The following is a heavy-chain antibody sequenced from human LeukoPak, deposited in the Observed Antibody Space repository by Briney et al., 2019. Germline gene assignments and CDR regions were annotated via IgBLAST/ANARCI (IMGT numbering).Heavy chain of an antibody. D-gene: IGHD1-26*01. CDR3: AKDLRYSGSLREFDY. J-gene: IGHJ4*02. Sequence: PGGSLRLSCTASGFTFSSYSMTWVRQAPGKGLEWVSYISTSSSTIYYADSVKGRFTISRDNSKNTLYLQMNSLRAEDTAVYYCAKDLRYSGSLREFDYWGQGTLVTVSS. V-gene: IGHV3-48*01. CDR1: GFTFSSYS. CDR2: ISTSSSTI.